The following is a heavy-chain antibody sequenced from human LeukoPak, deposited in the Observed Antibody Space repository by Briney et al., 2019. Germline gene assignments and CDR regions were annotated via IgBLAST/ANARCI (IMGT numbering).Heavy chain of an antibody. J-gene: IGHJ3*02. CDR2: IRSKANSYAT. CDR1: GFTFSGSA. D-gene: IGHD3-10*01. CDR3: TSITMVRGVIAFDI. Sequence: PGGSLRISCAASGFTFSGSAMHWVRQASGKGLEWVGRIRSKANSYATAYAASVKGRFTISRDDSKNTAYLQMNSLKTEDMAVYYCTSITMVRGVIAFDIWGQGTMVTVSS. V-gene: IGHV3-73*01.